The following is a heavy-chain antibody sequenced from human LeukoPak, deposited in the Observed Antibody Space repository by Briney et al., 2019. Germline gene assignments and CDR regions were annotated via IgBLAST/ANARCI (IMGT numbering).Heavy chain of an antibody. CDR3: ARDPNIVVMTGFDY. Sequence: ASVKVSCKASGYTFTGYYMHWVRQAPGQGLEWMGWINPNSGGTNYAQKFQGRVTMTRDTSISTAYMELSRLRSDDTAVYYCARDPNIVVMTGFDYWGQGTLVTVSS. CDR2: INPNSGGT. V-gene: IGHV1-2*02. CDR1: GYTFTGYY. D-gene: IGHD2-21*02. J-gene: IGHJ4*02.